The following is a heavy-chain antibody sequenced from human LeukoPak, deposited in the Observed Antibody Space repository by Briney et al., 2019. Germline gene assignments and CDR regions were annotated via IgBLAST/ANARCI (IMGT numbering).Heavy chain of an antibody. Sequence: GGSLKLSCAASGFTFSGSAMHWVRQASGKGLEWVGRIRSKANSYATAYAASVKGRFTISRDDSKNTAYLQMNSLKTEDTAVYYCTSALLGIRYWGQGTLVTVSS. CDR1: GFTFSGSA. V-gene: IGHV3-73*01. J-gene: IGHJ4*02. CDR2: IRSKANSYAT. D-gene: IGHD3-16*01. CDR3: TSALLGIRY.